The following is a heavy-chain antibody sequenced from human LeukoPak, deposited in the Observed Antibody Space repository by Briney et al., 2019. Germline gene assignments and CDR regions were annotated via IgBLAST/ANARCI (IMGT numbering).Heavy chain of an antibody. CDR2: INHSGST. CDR1: GGSFSGYY. D-gene: IGHD3-3*01. J-gene: IGHJ4*02. CDR3: ARWVGYYNY. V-gene: IGHV4-34*01. Sequence: ASETLSLTCAVYGGSFSGYYWSWIRQPPGKGLEWIGEINHSGSTNYNPSLKSRVTISVDTSKNQFSLKLGSVTAADTAVYYCARWVGYYNYWGQGTLVTVSS.